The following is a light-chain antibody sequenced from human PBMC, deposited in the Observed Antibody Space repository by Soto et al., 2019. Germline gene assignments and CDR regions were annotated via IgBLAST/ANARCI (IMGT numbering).Light chain of an antibody. CDR3: QQRSNWPPVIT. Sequence: EIVLTQSPATLSLSPGERATLSCRASQSFSSYLAWYQQKPGQAPRLLIYDASKRATGIPARFSGRGSGTDFTLTISSLGPEDFEVYYCQQRSNWPPVITFGQGTRLEIK. CDR2: DAS. CDR1: QSFSSY. V-gene: IGKV3-11*01. J-gene: IGKJ5*01.